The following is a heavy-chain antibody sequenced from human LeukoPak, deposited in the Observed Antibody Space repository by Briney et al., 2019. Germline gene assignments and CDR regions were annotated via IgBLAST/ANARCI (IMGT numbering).Heavy chain of an antibody. D-gene: IGHD3-9*01. CDR2: MNTNSGNT. J-gene: IGHJ5*02. CDR1: GYTFTIYD. V-gene: IGHV1-8*01. CDR3: ARAGLRYFDWLGLNWFDP. Sequence: ASVTVSFTGSGYTFTIYDINRGRQAPGEGGGRVGWMNTNSGNTGYAQKFQGRVTMTRNTSISTAYMELSSLRSEDTAVYYCARAGLRYFDWLGLNWFDPWGQGTLVTVSS.